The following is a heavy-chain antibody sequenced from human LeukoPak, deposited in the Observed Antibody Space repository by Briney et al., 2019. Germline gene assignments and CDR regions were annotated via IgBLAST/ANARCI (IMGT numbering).Heavy chain of an antibody. Sequence: PGGSLRLSCAASGFTFISYWMSWVRQAPGKGLEWVANIKQDGSEKYYVDSVKDRFTISRDNAKNSLYLQMNSLRAEDTAVYYRAGGRSSSRYWGQGTLVTVSS. CDR1: GFTFISYW. CDR2: IKQDGSEK. CDR3: AGGRSSSRY. J-gene: IGHJ4*02. D-gene: IGHD6-13*01. V-gene: IGHV3-7*01.